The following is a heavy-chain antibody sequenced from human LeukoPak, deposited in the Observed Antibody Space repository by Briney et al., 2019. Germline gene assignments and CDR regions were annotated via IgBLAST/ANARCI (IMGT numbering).Heavy chain of an antibody. CDR3: ARESKNGMDV. J-gene: IGHJ6*02. V-gene: IGHV3-21*01. Sequence: PGGSLRLSCAASGFTVSSYSMNWVRQAPGKGLEWVSSISSSSSYIYYADSVKGRFTISRDNAKNSLYLQMNSLRAEDTAVYYCARESKNGMDVWGQGTTVTVSS. CDR1: GFTVSSYS. CDR2: ISSSSSYI.